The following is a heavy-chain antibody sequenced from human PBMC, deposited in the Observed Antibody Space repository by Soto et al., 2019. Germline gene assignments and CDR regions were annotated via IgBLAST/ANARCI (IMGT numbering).Heavy chain of an antibody. CDR1: GDSVTGVSDY. CDR3: ERGVGFGYYYYHMDL. CDR2: IYYSGSA. D-gene: IGHD3-10*01. J-gene: IGHJ6*02. Sequence: SETLSLTCTVSGDSVTGVSDYWSWIRQPPGKGLEWIGYIYYSGSADYNPSLGSRVTISIDTSKNQFSLKLTSVTAADTAVYYCERGVGFGYYYYHMDLWGRGTTVTVSS. V-gene: IGHV4-61*01.